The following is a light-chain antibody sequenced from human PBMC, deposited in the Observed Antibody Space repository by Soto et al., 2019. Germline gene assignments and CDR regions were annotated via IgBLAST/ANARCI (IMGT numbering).Light chain of an antibody. CDR1: QSLSSNH. Sequence: EIVLTQSPGTLSLSPGERATLSCRASQSLSSNHLAWYQQKPGQAPGLLIYGASSRATGIPDRFSGSGSGTDFTLTISRLEPEDFTVYYCQQYGTSPRTFGPGTKREI. V-gene: IGKV3-20*01. J-gene: IGKJ2*01. CDR2: GAS. CDR3: QQYGTSPRT.